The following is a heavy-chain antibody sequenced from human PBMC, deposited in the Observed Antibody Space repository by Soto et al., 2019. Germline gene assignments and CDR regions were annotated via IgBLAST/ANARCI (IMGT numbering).Heavy chain of an antibody. V-gene: IGHV1-69*13. J-gene: IGHJ4*02. CDR2: IIPIFGTA. CDR3: ARPPGYISDWYYFDL. D-gene: IGHD3-9*01. CDR1: GGTFSSYA. Sequence: SVKVSCKASGGTFSSYAISWVRQAPGQGLEWMGGIIPIFGTANYAQKFQGRVTITADESTSTAYMELSSLRSEDTAVYYCARPPGYISDWYYFDLWGQGTLVTVSS.